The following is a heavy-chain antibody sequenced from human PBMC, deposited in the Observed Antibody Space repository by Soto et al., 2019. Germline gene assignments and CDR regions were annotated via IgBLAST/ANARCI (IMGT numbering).Heavy chain of an antibody. CDR1: GFTFDDYA. CDR3: AKDFGSGSYHNDAFDI. D-gene: IGHD3-10*01. Sequence: EVQLVESGGGLVQPGRSLRLSCAASGFTFDDYAMHLVRQAPGKGLEWVSGISWNSGSIGYADSVKGRFTISRDNAKNSLYLQMNSLRAEDTALYYCAKDFGSGSYHNDAFDIWGQGTMVTVSS. V-gene: IGHV3-9*01. CDR2: ISWNSGSI. J-gene: IGHJ3*02.